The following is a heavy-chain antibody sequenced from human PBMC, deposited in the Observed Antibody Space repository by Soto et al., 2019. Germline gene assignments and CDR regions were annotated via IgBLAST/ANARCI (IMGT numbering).Heavy chain of an antibody. CDR3: ARGVLWFGVYGMDV. CDR2: IYYSGST. CDR1: GGSISSYY. Sequence: QVQLQESGPGLVKPSETLSLTCTVSGGSISSYYWSWIRQPPGKGLEWIGYIYYSGSTNYNPSLKRRVTISVDTSKNQFSLKLSSVTAADTAVYYCARGVLWFGVYGMDVWGQGTTVTVSS. V-gene: IGHV4-59*01. J-gene: IGHJ6*02. D-gene: IGHD3-10*01.